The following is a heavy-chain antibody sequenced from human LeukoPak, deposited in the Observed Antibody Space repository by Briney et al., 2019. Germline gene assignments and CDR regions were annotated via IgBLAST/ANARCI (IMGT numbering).Heavy chain of an antibody. D-gene: IGHD3-22*01. J-gene: IGHJ5*02. CDR3: ARKLYYYDSGGSAGYAGWFDP. V-gene: IGHV3-7*05. Sequence: PGGSPRLSCAVSRFTFSNFWMSWVRQAPGKGLEWVANINQDGSEKYYVDSVKGRFSISRDNAKNSLYPEMNSLRAEDTAVYYCARKLYYYDSGGSAGYAGWFDPWGQGTLVTVSS. CDR1: RFTFSNFW. CDR2: INQDGSEK.